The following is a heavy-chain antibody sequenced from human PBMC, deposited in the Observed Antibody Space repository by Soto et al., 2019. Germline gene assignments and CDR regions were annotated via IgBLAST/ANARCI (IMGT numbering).Heavy chain of an antibody. V-gene: IGHV1-3*01. Sequence: ASVKFSCKTSGYTLTSYAMHWLRQAPGQRLEWMGLINAGDGDTKYSQKFQGRVTITRDTFANTAYMEVSSLRSEDTAIYYCARENQPRGLYFHYYGADVRGEGTTVTVSS. CDR3: ARENQPRGLYFHYYGADV. CDR2: INAGDGDT. CDR1: GYTLTSYA. D-gene: IGHD2-2*01. J-gene: IGHJ6*04.